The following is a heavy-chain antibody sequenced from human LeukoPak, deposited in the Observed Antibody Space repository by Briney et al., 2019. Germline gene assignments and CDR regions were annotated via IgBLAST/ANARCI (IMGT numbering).Heavy chain of an antibody. CDR2: IRGSGVTT. D-gene: IGHD4-11*01. CDR3: AKDAAANVDYPYYFDY. Sequence: GGSLRLSCAASGFTLSGYSMNWVRQAPGKGLEWVSAIRGSGVTTYYADSVKGRFTISRDNSRTTLYLLMNSLRAEDTAVYYCAKDAAANVDYPYYFDYWGQGALVTVSS. CDR1: GFTLSGYS. J-gene: IGHJ4*02. V-gene: IGHV3-23*01.